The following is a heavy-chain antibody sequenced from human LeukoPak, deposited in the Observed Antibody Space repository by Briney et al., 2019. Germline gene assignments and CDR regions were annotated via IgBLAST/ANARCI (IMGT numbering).Heavy chain of an antibody. V-gene: IGHV4-59*01. CDR2: TYDTGST. CDR3: ARDSGYCNSTSCLDAFDI. J-gene: IGHJ3*02. D-gene: IGHD2-2*01. CDR1: GSSISGYY. Sequence: SETLSLTSTVSGSSISGYYWSWIRQPPGKGLEWIGYTYDTGSTNYNPSLKSRVIISVDTSKNQFSLKLNSVTAADTAVYYCARDSGYCNSTSCLDAFDIWGQGTMVTVSS.